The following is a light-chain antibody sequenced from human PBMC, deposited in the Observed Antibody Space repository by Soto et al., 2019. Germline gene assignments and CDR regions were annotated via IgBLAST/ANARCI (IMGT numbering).Light chain of an antibody. CDR3: QQYNSYSQLT. V-gene: IGKV1-5*03. Sequence: DIPMTQSPSTLSASVGDRVTITCRASQRISSWLAWYQQKPGKAPKLLIYRASSLQGGVPSRFSGSGSGTEFTLTISSLQPDDFATYYCQQYNSYSQLTFGGGTKVEIK. CDR1: QRISSW. J-gene: IGKJ4*01. CDR2: RAS.